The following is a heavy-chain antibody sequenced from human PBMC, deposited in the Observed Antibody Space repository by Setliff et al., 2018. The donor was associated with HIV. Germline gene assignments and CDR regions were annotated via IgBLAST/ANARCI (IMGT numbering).Heavy chain of an antibody. CDR3: ARGLSSPFAAGL. D-gene: IGHD6-13*01. J-gene: IGHJ4*02. V-gene: IGHV1-46*01. CDR1: GYTFTSYY. CDR2: INPSGGTT. Sequence: ASVKVSCKASGYTFTSYYMHWVRQAPGQGLEWMGIINPSGGTTVYAQKFQGRVTMTRDTSTSTVYMELSSLRSEDTAVYYCARGLSSPFAAGLWGQGTLVTVSS.